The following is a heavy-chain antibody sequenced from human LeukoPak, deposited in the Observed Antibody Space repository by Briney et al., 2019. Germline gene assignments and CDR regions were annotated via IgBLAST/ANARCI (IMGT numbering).Heavy chain of an antibody. CDR3: ARRDSSSKHFDY. CDR1: GYSFTSYW. J-gene: IGHJ4*02. V-gene: IGHV5-51*01. CDR2: IYPGDSDT. Sequence: GEALKISCQGSGYSFTSYWIGWVRQMPGKGLEWMGIIYPGDSDTRYSPSFQGQVPISADKYISTAYVQWSSLKASDTAMYYCARRDSSSKHFDYRGQGTLVTVSS. D-gene: IGHD6-13*01.